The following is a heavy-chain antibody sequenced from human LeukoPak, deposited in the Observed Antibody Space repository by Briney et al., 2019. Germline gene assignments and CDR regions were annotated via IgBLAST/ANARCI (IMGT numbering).Heavy chain of an antibody. CDR2: INPSGGST. Sequence: ASVKVSCKASGYTFTSYYMHWVRQAPGQGLEWMGIINPSGGSTSYAQKFQGRVTMTRDTSTSTVYMELSSLRSEDTAVYYCARDLHHYDILTGYPAYWGQGTLVTVSS. CDR3: ARDLHHYDILTGYPAY. V-gene: IGHV1-46*01. J-gene: IGHJ4*02. D-gene: IGHD3-9*01. CDR1: GYTFTSYY.